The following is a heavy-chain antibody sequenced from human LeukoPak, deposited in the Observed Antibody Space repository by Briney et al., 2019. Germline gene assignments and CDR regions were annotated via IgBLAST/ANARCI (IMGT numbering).Heavy chain of an antibody. D-gene: IGHD3-10*01. CDR1: GFTFGSYE. J-gene: IGHJ6*02. CDR2: ISSSGSTI. Sequence: GGSRRLACAASGFTFGSYEMNWVRQAPGKGMEWVSSISSSGSTIYYADSVKGRFILSRDNPTNSPCLQVNSLRAEDTAVYYCAGSGSYQYYYYYYGMDVWGQGTTVTVSS. CDR3: AGSGSYQYYYYYYGMDV. V-gene: IGHV3-48*03.